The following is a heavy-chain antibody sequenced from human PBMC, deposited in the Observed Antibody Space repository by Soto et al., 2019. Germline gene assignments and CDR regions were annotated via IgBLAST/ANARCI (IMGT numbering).Heavy chain of an antibody. J-gene: IGHJ4*02. CDR3: ASQCHYYDSSGYRRPFDY. Sequence: PSETLSLTCTVSGGSISSSSDYWGWIRQPPGKGLEWIGSSYYSGSTYYNPSLKSRVTISGDTSKSQFSLKLSSVTAADTAVYYCASQCHYYDSSGYRRPFDYWGQGTLVTVSS. CDR2: SYYSGST. D-gene: IGHD3-22*01. CDR1: GGSISSSSDY. V-gene: IGHV4-39*01.